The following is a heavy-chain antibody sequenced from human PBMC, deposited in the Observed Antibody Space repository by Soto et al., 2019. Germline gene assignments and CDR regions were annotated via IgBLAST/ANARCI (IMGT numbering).Heavy chain of an antibody. J-gene: IGHJ4*02. CDR2: IFYGGST. V-gene: IGHV4-39*01. CDR1: GDSVYITVDY. Sequence: HSYTMSITRRVSGDSVYITVDYLGWIHQPPGKGLEWVGHIFYGGSTYYNPSLESRVAISVDTSKNQVSLRLTSVTAADTAVYYCARRLASGSPYFDYWGQGTLGTVYS. CDR3: ARRLASGSPYFDY. D-gene: IGHD3-10*01.